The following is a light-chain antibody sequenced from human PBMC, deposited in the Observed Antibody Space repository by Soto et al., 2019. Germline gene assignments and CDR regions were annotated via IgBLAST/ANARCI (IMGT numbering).Light chain of an antibody. CDR1: QSINSY. CDR3: QQTYTTPKT. J-gene: IGKJ1*01. V-gene: IGKV1-39*01. Sequence: DLQMTQSPSSLSASVGDRVTITCRASQSINSYLNWYQQKPGKAPKVLIYAASSLQSGVPSRFSGSGSGTDFTLTISSLQPEDFATYYCQQTYTTPKTFGQGTKVDIK. CDR2: AAS.